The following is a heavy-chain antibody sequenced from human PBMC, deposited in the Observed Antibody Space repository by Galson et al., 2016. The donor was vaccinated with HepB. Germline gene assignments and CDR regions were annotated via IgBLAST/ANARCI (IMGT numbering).Heavy chain of an antibody. Sequence: CATSGFTFTHHQMHWVRQVPGKGLVWVSRIEPDGSRPIYADSVKGRFTISRDNAENTLYLQMNSLRADDTAVYYCARDLSGPDYWGQGTLVTVSS. CDR2: IEPDGSRP. V-gene: IGHV3-74*01. CDR1: GFTFTHHQ. CDR3: ARDLSGPDY. J-gene: IGHJ4*02.